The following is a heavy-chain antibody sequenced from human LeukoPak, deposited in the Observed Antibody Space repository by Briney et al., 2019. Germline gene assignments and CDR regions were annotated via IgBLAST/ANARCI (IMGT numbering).Heavy chain of an antibody. CDR2: ISHDGSNK. CDR1: GFTFSSYG. V-gene: IGHV3-30*18. D-gene: IGHD6-13*01. J-gene: IGHJ6*04. CDR3: AKDEYSSSWYYYCYGMDV. Sequence: GGSLRLSCAASGFTFSSYGMHWVRQAPGKGLEWVAVISHDGSNKYYADSVKGRFTISRDNSKNTLYLQMNSLRAEDTAVYYCAKDEYSSSWYYYCYGMDVWGKGTTVTVSS.